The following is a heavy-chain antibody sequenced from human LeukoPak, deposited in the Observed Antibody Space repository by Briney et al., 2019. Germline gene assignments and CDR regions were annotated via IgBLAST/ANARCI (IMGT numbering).Heavy chain of an antibody. D-gene: IGHD3-22*01. Sequence: ASVKVFCKASGYTFTNYYVHWVRQAPRQGPKWMGRINPDSGDTNYAQKFQGRVTMTRDTSISTAYLELSSLRSDDTAMYYCARTYFYDSSGHFDCWGQGTLVTVSS. V-gene: IGHV1-2*06. CDR2: INPDSGDT. CDR1: GYTFTNYY. CDR3: ARTYFYDSSGHFDC. J-gene: IGHJ4*02.